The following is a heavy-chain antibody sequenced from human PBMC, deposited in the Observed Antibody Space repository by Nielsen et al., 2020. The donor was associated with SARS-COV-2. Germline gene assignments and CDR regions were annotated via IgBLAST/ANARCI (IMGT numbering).Heavy chain of an antibody. CDR3: SSPTVAY. CDR1: GFTFSGSA. CDR2: IRSYANGYAT. V-gene: IGHV3-73*01. D-gene: IGHD4-23*01. Sequence: GSLKISCVASGFTFSGSAMHWVRQASGKGLEWLGRIRSYANGYATAYAASVKGRFTISRDDSKNTAYLQMNSLKTEDTAVYYCSSPTVAYWGQGTLVTVSS. J-gene: IGHJ4*02.